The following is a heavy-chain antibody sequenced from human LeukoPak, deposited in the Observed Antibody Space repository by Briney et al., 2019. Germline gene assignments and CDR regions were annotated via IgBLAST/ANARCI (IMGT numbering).Heavy chain of an antibody. J-gene: IGHJ6*03. D-gene: IGHD2-2*01. CDR1: GGSISSNSYY. V-gene: IGHV4-39*07. Sequence: SQTLSLTCAVSGGSISSNSYYWGWLRQPPGKGLEWIGSIYYSGSTYYNPSLESRVTISVDTSKNQFSLKLSSVIAADTAVYYCARTTEGYCSSASCFGFSYSYYMDVWGKGTTVTISS. CDR2: IYYSGST. CDR3: ARTTEGYCSSASCFGFSYSYYMDV.